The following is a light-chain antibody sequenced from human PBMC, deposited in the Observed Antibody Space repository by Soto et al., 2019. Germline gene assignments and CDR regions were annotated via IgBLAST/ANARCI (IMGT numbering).Light chain of an antibody. J-gene: IGKJ4*01. CDR2: AAS. V-gene: IGKV1-39*01. CDR1: QTIRNY. Sequence: DIKMTQSPSHLSVSVGDRVTLTCRASQTIRNYLNWYQQKPGEAPKLLIYAASRLQSGVPSRFSGSGSGTDFTLTINTLQPEDIATYYCQQSYSTPRFGGGTKVDIK. CDR3: QQSYSTPR.